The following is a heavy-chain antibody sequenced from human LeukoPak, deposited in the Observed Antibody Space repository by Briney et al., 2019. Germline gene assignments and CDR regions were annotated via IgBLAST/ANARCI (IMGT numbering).Heavy chain of an antibody. D-gene: IGHD6-19*01. CDR3: AKDPSVCVSSGWYCTHAFDI. J-gene: IGHJ3*02. CDR2: ISGSGGST. CDR1: GFTFSSYA. Sequence: GGSLRLSCAASGFTFSSYAMSWVRQAPGKGLEWVSAISGSGGSTYYADSVKGRFTISRDNSKNTLYLQMNSLRAEDTAVYYCAKDPSVCVSSGWYCTHAFDIWGQGTMVTVSS. V-gene: IGHV3-23*01.